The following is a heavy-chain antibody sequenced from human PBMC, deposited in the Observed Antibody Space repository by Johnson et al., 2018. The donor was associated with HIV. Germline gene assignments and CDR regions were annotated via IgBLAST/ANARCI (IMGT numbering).Heavy chain of an antibody. V-gene: IGHV3-30*03. CDR2: ISSDGSNK. CDR1: GFTFSSYS. D-gene: IGHD3-22*01. J-gene: IGHJ3*02. Sequence: QVQLVESGGGLVQPRGSLRLSCAASGFTFSSYSMHWVRQAPGEGLEWVAVISSDGSNKYYADSGKGRFTISRDNSQNTLYLQMNSLRAEDTAVYYCARDPAIRWSEWDSSGYYSPDAFDIWGQGTMVTVSS. CDR3: ARDPAIRWSEWDSSGYYSPDAFDI.